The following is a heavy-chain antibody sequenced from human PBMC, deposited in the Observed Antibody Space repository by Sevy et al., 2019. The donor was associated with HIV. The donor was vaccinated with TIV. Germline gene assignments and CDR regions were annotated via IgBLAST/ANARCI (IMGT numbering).Heavy chain of an antibody. D-gene: IGHD6-13*01. Sequence: ASVKVSCKASGRTFSNYAISWVRQAPGQGLEWMGGIIPMFGTANYEQKFQGRVTITADESTSTAYMELSSLRSEDMAVYYCARSMSWYASFDYWGQGTLVTVS. J-gene: IGHJ4*02. CDR1: GRTFSNYA. V-gene: IGHV1-69*13. CDR3: ARSMSWYASFDY. CDR2: IIPMFGTA.